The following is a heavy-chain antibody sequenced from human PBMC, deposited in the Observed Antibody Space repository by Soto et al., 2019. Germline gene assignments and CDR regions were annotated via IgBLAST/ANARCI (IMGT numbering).Heavy chain of an antibody. D-gene: IGHD3-9*01. CDR2: IIPIFGTA. CDR3: ARMGYYDILTGYSSNYFDY. Sequence: SVKVSCKASGGTFSSYAISWVRQAPGQGLEWMGGIIPIFGTANYAQKFQGRVTITADKSTSTAYMELSSLRSEGTAVYYCARMGYYDILTGYSSNYFDYWGQGTLVTVSS. J-gene: IGHJ4*02. V-gene: IGHV1-69*06. CDR1: GGTFSSYA.